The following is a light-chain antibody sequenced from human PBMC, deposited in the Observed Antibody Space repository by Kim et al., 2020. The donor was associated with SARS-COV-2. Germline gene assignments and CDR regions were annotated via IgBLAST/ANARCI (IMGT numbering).Light chain of an antibody. V-gene: IGKV3-15*01. CDR3: QQFYNWSPIT. CDR2: GAS. Sequence: SPGWRAPLSCRASQSVSTNLAWYQQKPGQAPRLLLYGASTRATGIPARFSGSGSGTEFTLTISSLQSEDSAVYYCQQFYNWSPITFGQGTRLEIK. J-gene: IGKJ5*01. CDR1: QSVSTN.